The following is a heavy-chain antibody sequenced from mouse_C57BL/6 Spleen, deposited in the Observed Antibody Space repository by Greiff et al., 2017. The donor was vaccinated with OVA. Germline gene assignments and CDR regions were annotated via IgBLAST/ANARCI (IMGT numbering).Heavy chain of an antibody. D-gene: IGHD2-4*01. J-gene: IGHJ3*01. CDR2: INPSNGGT. CDR3: ARGGIYYDYEGGFAY. Sequence: QVQLQQSGTELVKPGASVKLSCKASGYTFTSYWMHWVKQRPGQGLEWIGNINPSNGGTNYNEKFKSKATLTVDKSSSTAYMQLSSLTSEDSAVYYCARGGIYYDYEGGFAYWGQGTLVTVSA. V-gene: IGHV1-53*01. CDR1: GYTFTSYW.